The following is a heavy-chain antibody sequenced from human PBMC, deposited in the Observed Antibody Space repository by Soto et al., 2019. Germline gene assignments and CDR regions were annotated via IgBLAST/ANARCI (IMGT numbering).Heavy chain of an antibody. J-gene: IGHJ4*02. CDR1: GFSLSNARMG. V-gene: IGHV2-26*01. CDR2: IFSNDKS. CDR3: ARIVENEWIQIGGGGLDY. Sequence: QVTLKESGPVLVKPTETLTLTCTVSGFSLSNARMGVSWIRQPPGKALEWLAHIFSNDKSSYSTSLKSRLTMYLTNMAPVDTATYYCARIVENEWIQIGGGGLDYWGQGTLVTVSS. D-gene: IGHD3-3*01.